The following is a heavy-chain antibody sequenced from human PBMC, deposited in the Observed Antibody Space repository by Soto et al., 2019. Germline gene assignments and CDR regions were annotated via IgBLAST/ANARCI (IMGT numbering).Heavy chain of an antibody. CDR1: GFTFSSYA. Sequence: EVQLMESGGGLVQPGGSLRLSCAASGFTFSSYAMSWVRQAPGKGLEWVSVITGSGSTTYHANSVKGRFTISTDNSMNPLYLQMNSLRAEDTAVYYCARGGGALGYWGQGTLVTVSS. CDR2: ITGSGSTT. D-gene: IGHD3-16*01. J-gene: IGHJ4*02. CDR3: ARGGGALGY. V-gene: IGHV3-23*01.